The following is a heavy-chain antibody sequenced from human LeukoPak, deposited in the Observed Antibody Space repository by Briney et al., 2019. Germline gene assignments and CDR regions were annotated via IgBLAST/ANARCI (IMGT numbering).Heavy chain of an antibody. V-gene: IGHV3-30*02. D-gene: IGHD6-25*01. Sequence: GWALRLSCAASGFTFSSYGMHWVRQAPGKGLEWVAFIRYDGSNKYYADSVKGRFTISRDNSKNTLYLQMNSLRAEDTAVYYCAKGVEQRYYYYYMDVWGKGTTVTVSS. J-gene: IGHJ6*03. CDR3: AKGVEQRYYYYYMDV. CDR1: GFTFSSYG. CDR2: IRYDGSNK.